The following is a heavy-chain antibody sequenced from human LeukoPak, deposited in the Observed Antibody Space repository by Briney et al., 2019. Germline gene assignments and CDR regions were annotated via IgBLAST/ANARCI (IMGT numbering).Heavy chain of an antibody. J-gene: IGHJ4*02. CDR1: GFTFSSYG. D-gene: IGHD2-15*01. Sequence: GGSLRLSCAASGFTFSSYGMHWGRQAPGKGLEWVAVIWYDGSNKYYADSVKGRFTISRDNSKNTLYLQMNSLRAEDTAVYYCARGLAGLVAAPIDYWGQGTLVTVSS. V-gene: IGHV3-33*01. CDR2: IWYDGSNK. CDR3: ARGLAGLVAAPIDY.